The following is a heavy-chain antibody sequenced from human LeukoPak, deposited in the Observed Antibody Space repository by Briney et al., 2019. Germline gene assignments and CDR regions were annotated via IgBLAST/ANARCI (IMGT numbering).Heavy chain of an antibody. CDR3: ARDNPPYCNGGSCYSY. CDR2: LIPIIDLA. CDR1: LGTFSSYT. J-gene: IGHJ4*02. D-gene: IGHD2-15*01. V-gene: IGHV1-69*04. Sequence: SLKVSCKASLGTFSSYTISGVGEAPGRGLWWMGKLIPIIDLANYAQKLQGRVTITADESTSTAYMELSSLRSEDTAIYYCARDNPPYCNGGSCYSYWGQGTLVTISS.